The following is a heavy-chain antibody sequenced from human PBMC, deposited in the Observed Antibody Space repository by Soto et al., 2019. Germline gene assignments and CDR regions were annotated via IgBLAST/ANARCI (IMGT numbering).Heavy chain of an antibody. V-gene: IGHV4-31*03. Sequence: QVQLQESGPGLVKPSQTLSLTCTVPGGSISSGGYCWSWVRQHPGGGLEWIAFMYDSGSTPHNPSRKSRATISVDTSTNQLSLQLTSVTAADTAVYYCARGGASTKVDYWGQGTLVTVSS. CDR1: GGSISSGGYC. CDR2: MYDSGST. J-gene: IGHJ4*02. D-gene: IGHD1-1*01. CDR3: ARGGASTKVDY.